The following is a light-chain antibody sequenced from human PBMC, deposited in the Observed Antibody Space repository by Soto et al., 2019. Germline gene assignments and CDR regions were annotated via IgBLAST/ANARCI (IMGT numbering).Light chain of an antibody. CDR3: QQYNSYPLT. CDR2: AAS. V-gene: IGKV1-39*01. Sequence: DIQMTPSPSSLSASVGDRVTITCRASQSISSYLNWYQQKPGKAPKLLIYAASSLQSGVPSRFSGSGSGTDFTLTISSLQPEDFATYYCQQYNSYPLTFGGGTKVDIK. J-gene: IGKJ4*01. CDR1: QSISSY.